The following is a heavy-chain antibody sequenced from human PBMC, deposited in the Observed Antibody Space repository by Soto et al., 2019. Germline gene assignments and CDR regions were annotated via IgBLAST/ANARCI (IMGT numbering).Heavy chain of an antibody. V-gene: IGHV3-73*01. CDR3: TRQGGDGSGSYYEYYYYMDV. CDR1: GFTFSGSA. J-gene: IGHJ6*03. Sequence: GGSLRLSCAASGFTFSGSAMHWVRQASGKGLEWVGHIRSKANSYATAYAASVKGRFTISRDDSKNTAYLQMNSLKTEDTAVYYCTRQGGDGSGSYYEYYYYMDVWGKGTTVTVSS. CDR2: IRSKANSYAT. D-gene: IGHD3-10*01.